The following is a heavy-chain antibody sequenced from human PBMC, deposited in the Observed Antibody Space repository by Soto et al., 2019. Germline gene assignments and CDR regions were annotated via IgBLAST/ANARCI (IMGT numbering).Heavy chain of an antibody. CDR1: GNRFTSNW. CDR3: ARHLTGGPDY. D-gene: IGHD2-8*02. V-gene: IGHV5-51*01. Sequence: GESLKISCKVSGNRFTSNWIGWVRQMPGKGLEWMGIIYPDDSDTRYSPSFQGQVTISADKSTSTAYLQWSSLKASDTAMYYCARHLTGGPDYWGQGTLVTVSS. J-gene: IGHJ4*02. CDR2: IYPDDSDT.